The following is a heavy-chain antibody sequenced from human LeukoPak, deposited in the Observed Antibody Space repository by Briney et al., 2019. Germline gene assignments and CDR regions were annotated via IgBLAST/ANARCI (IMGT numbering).Heavy chain of an antibody. CDR2: IYTSGGT. D-gene: IGHD1-26*01. V-gene: IGHV4-59*10. CDR3: VTDRSGSYDY. J-gene: IGHJ4*02. CDR1: GGSFSGYY. Sequence: SETLSLTCAVYGGSFSGYYWSWIRQPAGKGLEWIGRIYTSGGTNYNPSLKSRVTMSIDTSKNQFSLKLYSVTAADTAVYYCVTDRSGSYDYWGQGILVTVSS.